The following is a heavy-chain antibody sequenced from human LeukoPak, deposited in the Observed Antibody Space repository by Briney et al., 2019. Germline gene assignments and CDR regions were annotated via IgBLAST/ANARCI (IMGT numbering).Heavy chain of an antibody. CDR2: IKQDGYEK. J-gene: IGHJ4*02. CDR3: ARDKIVGPTTLDY. CDR1: GFTFSGYW. Sequence: GGSLRLSCAASGFTFSGYWMSWVRQTPEKGLGWVANIKQDGYEKYYVDSVKGRFTISRDNAKNSLYLQMNSLRADDTAIYYCARDKIVGPTTLDYWGQGTLVTVSS. D-gene: IGHD1-26*01. V-gene: IGHV3-7*01.